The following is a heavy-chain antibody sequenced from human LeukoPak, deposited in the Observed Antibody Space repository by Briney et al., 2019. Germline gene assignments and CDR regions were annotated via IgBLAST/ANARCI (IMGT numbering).Heavy chain of an antibody. Sequence: TGGSLRLSCAASGFTVSSNYMSWVRQAPGKGLEWVSVIYSGGSTYYADSVKGRFTISRDNSKNTLYLQMNSLRAEDTAVYYCARIGSGRGDYYYYMDVWGKGTTVTVSS. J-gene: IGHJ6*03. CDR2: IYSGGST. D-gene: IGHD1-26*01. CDR1: GFTVSSNY. V-gene: IGHV3-53*01. CDR3: ARIGSGRGDYYYYMDV.